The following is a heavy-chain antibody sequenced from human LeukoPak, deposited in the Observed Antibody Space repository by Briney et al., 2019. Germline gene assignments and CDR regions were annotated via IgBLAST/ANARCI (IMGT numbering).Heavy chain of an antibody. CDR2: IRRDGSHK. Sequence: PGRSLTLSCAASGFAFNDFAMYGVRQAPGKGLDWVALIRRDGSHKYYAHSIKGRFTISRDNSKNTLYLQMSSLRAEDTAVYYCAKSSIMFAAGRLGSIDFWGQGTLVTVSS. CDR3: AKSSIMFAAGRLGSIDF. J-gene: IGHJ4*02. D-gene: IGHD6-25*01. V-gene: IGHV3-33*06. CDR1: GFAFNDFA.